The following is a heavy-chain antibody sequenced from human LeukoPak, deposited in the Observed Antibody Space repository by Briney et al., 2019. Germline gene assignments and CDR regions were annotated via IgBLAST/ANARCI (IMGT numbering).Heavy chain of an antibody. D-gene: IGHD4-17*01. V-gene: IGHV3-23*01. CDR3: AKDPYTTTVTTRPDY. CDR1: GFTFSSYA. CDR2: ISGSGGST. Sequence: GGSLRLSCAASGFTFSSYAMSWVRQAPGKGLEWVSAISGSGGSTYYADSVKGRFTISRDNSKNTLYLQVNSLRTEDTAVYYCAKDPYTTTVTTRPDYWGQGTLVTVSS. J-gene: IGHJ4*02.